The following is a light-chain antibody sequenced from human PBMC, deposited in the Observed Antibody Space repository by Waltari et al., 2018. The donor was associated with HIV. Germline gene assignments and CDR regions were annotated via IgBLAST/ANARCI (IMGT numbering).Light chain of an antibody. CDR1: QHISPW. CDR3: QHYNIWPYA. J-gene: IGKJ1*01. CDR2: KAS. V-gene: IGKV1-5*03. Sequence: DIQMTQSPSTLSPPVGDRFTITCRASQHISPWVAWFQKKPGKAPKTLIYKASELESGVPSRFSGSGSGTEFTLTSSDLHPDDFAIYCCQHYNIWPYAFGQGTKVEI.